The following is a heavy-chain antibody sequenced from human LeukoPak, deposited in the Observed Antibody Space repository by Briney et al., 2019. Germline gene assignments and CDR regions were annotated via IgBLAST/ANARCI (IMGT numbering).Heavy chain of an antibody. D-gene: IGHD4-17*01. CDR3: ARETVIYGDYRPYYYYYGMDV. V-gene: IGHV1-58*02. J-gene: IGHJ6*02. CDR1: GFTFTSSA. Sequence: GASVKVSCKASGFTFTSSAMQWVRQARGQRLEWIGWIVVGSGNTNYAQKFQGRVTITADKSTSTAYMELSSLRSEDTAVYYCARETVIYGDYRPYYYYYGMDVWGQGTTVTVSS. CDR2: IVVGSGNT.